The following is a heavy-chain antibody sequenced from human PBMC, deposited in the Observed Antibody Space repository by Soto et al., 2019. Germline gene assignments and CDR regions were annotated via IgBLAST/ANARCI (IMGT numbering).Heavy chain of an antibody. Sequence: QVQLQESGPGLVKPSETLSLTCTVSGYSISNYYWNWIRQPPGKGLEWIGHIYYSGSTNYNPSLTTSVSISVDTSTNQFYLKLSSVTDADTAVYYCARGVGSGSLPWFDPWGQGTLVTVSS. V-gene: IGHV4-59*01. D-gene: IGHD3-10*01. CDR2: IYYSGST. CDR3: ARGVGSGSLPWFDP. J-gene: IGHJ5*02. CDR1: GYSISNYY.